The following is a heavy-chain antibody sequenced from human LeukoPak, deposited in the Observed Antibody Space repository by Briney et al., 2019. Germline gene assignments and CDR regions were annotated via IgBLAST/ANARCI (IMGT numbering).Heavy chain of an antibody. Sequence: SETLSLTCTVSGGSIGSYYWSWIRQPPGKGLEWIGYIYYSGSTDCNPSLKSRVTISVDTSKNQFSLKLSSVTAADTAVYYCARDVPETYSDRWFDPWGQGTLVTVSS. CDR3: ARDVPETYSDRWFDP. J-gene: IGHJ5*02. V-gene: IGHV4-59*01. CDR2: IYYSGST. CDR1: GGSIGSYY. D-gene: IGHD2-21*01.